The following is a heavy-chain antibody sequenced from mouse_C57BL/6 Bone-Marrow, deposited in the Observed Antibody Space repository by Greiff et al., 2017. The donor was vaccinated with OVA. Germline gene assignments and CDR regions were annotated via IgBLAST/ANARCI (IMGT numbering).Heavy chain of an antibody. CDR1: GFTFSSYT. CDR2: ISGGGGNT. D-gene: IGHD1-1*01. CDR3: ARLGPYYYGSSPYYFDY. V-gene: IGHV5-9*01. Sequence: EVMLVESGGGLVKPGGSLKLSCATSGFTFSSYTMSWVRQTPEKRLEWVATISGGGGNTYYPDSVKGRFTISRDNAKNTLYLQMSSLRSEDTALYYCARLGPYYYGSSPYYFDYWGQGTTPTVSS. J-gene: IGHJ2*01.